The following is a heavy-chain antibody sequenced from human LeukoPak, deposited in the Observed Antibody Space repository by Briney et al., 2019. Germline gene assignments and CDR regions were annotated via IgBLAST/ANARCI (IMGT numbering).Heavy chain of an antibody. CDR2: INPNSGGT. J-gene: IGHJ6*03. Sequence: ASVKVSCKASGYTFTGYYMHWVRQAPGQGLEWMGWINPNSGGTNYAQKFQGRVTMTRDTSISTAYMELSRLRSDDTAVYYCARDRSPNGYSSSWYLAYYYYMDVWGKGTTVTVSS. V-gene: IGHV1-2*02. CDR1: GYTFTGYY. D-gene: IGHD6-13*01. CDR3: ARDRSPNGYSSSWYLAYYYYMDV.